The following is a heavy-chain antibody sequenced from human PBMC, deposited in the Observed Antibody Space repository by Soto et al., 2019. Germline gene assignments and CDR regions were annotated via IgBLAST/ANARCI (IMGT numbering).Heavy chain of an antibody. J-gene: IGHJ4*02. Sequence: QVQLVQDGAEVKKPGASVKVSCKASGYTFTSYVISWLRQAPGQRLAWMGWISAYNGNTNNAQKLQGRVTITTDTYMSTAYIELRSMRSDDTVVYYCAREPIYFHSCVQGTLVTVSS. CDR3: AREPIYFHS. CDR1: GYTFTSYV. V-gene: IGHV1-18*01. CDR2: ISAYNGNT.